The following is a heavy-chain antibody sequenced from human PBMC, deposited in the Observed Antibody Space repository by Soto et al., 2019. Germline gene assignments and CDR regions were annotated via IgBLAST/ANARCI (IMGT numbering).Heavy chain of an antibody. D-gene: IGHD1-1*01. J-gene: IGHJ6*02. CDR3: ARTSALPQGYPHGMDV. V-gene: IGHV2-70*13. CDR1: GFSHNSNGMC. CDR2: IDWDDDK. Sequence: SGPTLVNPTHPLTLTCTFSGFSHNSNGMCVNWIRQPPGKALEWLALIDWDDDKYYSTSLKTRLTISRDTSKNQVVLTMTNMDPVDTATYYCARTSALPQGYPHGMDVWGQGTTVTVSS.